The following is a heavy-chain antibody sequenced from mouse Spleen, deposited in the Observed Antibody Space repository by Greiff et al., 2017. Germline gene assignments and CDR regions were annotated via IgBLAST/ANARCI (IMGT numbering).Heavy chain of an antibody. V-gene: IGHV3-6*01. J-gene: IGHJ4*01. CDR1: GYSITSGYY. D-gene: IGHD2-1*01. CDR3: ARDYYGDAMDY. Sequence: VQLKESGPGLVKPSQSLSLTCSVTGYSITSGYYWNWIRQFPGNKLEWMGYISYDGSNNYNPSLKNRIPITRDTSKNQFFLKLNSVTTEDTATYYCARDYYGDAMDYWGQGTSVTVSS. CDR2: ISYDGSN.